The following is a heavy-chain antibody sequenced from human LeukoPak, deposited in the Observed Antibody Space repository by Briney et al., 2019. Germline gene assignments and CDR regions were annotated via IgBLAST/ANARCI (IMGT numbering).Heavy chain of an antibody. Sequence: SETLSLTCTVFGDSISGSKYFWGWIRQPPGKGLEWIGNFYSGGSTYYNPFLKRRVAISEDTSGKQFSLRLGSVTAADTAVYFCARVGSGLNLYYFDYWGQGILVTVSS. CDR3: ARVGSGLNLYYFDY. D-gene: IGHD3-3*01. J-gene: IGHJ4*02. CDR1: GDSISGSKYF. CDR2: FYSGGST. V-gene: IGHV4-39*07.